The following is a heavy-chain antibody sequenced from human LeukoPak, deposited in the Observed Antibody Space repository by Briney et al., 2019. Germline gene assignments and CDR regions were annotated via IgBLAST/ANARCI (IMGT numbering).Heavy chain of an antibody. Sequence: SETLSLTCTVSGYSISSGYYWGWIRQPPGKGLEWIGNIHHSGTTYYNPSLKSRVTTSVDTSKNQFSLKMNSVTAADTAVYYCVRGSWCPDYWGQGTPVTVSS. CDR2: IHHSGTT. CDR1: GYSISSGYY. V-gene: IGHV4-38-2*02. CDR3: VRGSWCPDY. J-gene: IGHJ4*02. D-gene: IGHD4/OR15-4a*01.